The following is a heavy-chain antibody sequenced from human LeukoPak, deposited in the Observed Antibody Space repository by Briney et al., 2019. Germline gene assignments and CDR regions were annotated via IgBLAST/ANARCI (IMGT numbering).Heavy chain of an antibody. D-gene: IGHD4-23*01. J-gene: IGHJ4*02. V-gene: IGHV4-4*07. Sequence: KPSETLSLACSVSGGSINSYYWSWIRQPAGKGLEWIGRIYSSGGTNYNPSLKSRVSMSVDTSKNQFSLKLTSVTAADTAVYYCARGGKATVVTMWGQGILVTVSS. CDR2: IYSSGGT. CDR1: GGSINSYY. CDR3: ARGGKATVVTM.